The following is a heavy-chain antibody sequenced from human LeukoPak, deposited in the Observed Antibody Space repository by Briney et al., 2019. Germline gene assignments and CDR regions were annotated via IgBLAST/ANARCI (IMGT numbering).Heavy chain of an antibody. CDR2: ISYTGTT. J-gene: IGHJ4*02. Sequence: KASETLSLTCDVSGASIRNKFWSWLRHPPGKALEWIGYISYTGTTNYNPSLQSRVTISVDTSKNQLSLKLTSMTAADTAVYYCARDTSGYYGRCEHWGQGTLVTVSS. D-gene: IGHD3-3*01. CDR1: GASIRNKF. V-gene: IGHV4-59*01. CDR3: ARDTSGYYGRCEH.